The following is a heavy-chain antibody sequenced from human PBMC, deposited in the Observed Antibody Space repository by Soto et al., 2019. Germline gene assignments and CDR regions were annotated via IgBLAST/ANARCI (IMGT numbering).Heavy chain of an antibody. CDR3: ARDVGLAGAAFDI. V-gene: IGHV4-59*01. CDR2: IYYSGST. D-gene: IGHD6-13*01. CDR1: GGSISTYY. Sequence: PSETLSLTCTVSGGSISTYYWSWIRQPPGKGLEWIGYIYYSGSTNYNPSPKSRVSISVDTSKNQFSLKLSSVAAADTAVYYCARDVGLAGAAFDIWGQGTVVTVSS. J-gene: IGHJ3*02.